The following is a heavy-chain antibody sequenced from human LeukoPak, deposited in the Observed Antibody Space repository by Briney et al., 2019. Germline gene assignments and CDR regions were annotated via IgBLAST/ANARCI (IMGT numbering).Heavy chain of an antibody. CDR1: GGSISSYY. J-gene: IGHJ4*02. Sequence: SETLSLTCTVSGGSISSYYWSWIRRSPGKGLEWIGYVYSSGSTNYNPSLKSRVTISVDTSKNQFSLKLSSVTAADTAVYYCARAQRGYSYTFDYWGQGTLVTVSS. CDR3: ARAQRGYSYTFDY. V-gene: IGHV4-59*01. CDR2: VYSSGST. D-gene: IGHD5-18*01.